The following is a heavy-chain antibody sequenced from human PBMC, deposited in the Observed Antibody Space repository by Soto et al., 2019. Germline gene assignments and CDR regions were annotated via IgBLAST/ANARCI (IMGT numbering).Heavy chain of an antibody. V-gene: IGHV4-31*03. CDR1: GGSISSGGCY. D-gene: IGHD6-6*01. CDR2: IYYSGST. J-gene: IGHJ6*02. CDR3: AREIAALLAVDTRYGMDV. Sequence: PSETLSLTCTVSGGSISSGGCYWNWIRQHPGKGLEWIGYIYYSGSTYYNPSLKSRVTISVDTSKNQFSLKLSSVTAADMAVYYCAREIAALLAVDTRYGMDVWGQGTTVTVSS.